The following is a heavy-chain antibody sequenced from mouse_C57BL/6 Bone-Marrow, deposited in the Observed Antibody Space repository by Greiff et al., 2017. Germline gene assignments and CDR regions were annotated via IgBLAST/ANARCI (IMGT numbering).Heavy chain of an antibody. J-gene: IGHJ3*01. CDR2: IDPENGDT. D-gene: IGHD1-1*01. CDR3: TTRLGNGRGFAY. Sequence: VQLQQSGAELVRPGASVKLSCTASGFNIKDDYMHWVKQRPEQGLEWIGWIDPENGDTEYASKFQGKATITADTSSNTAYLQLSSLTSEDTAVYDCTTRLGNGRGFAYWGQGTLVTVSA. CDR1: GFNIKDDY. V-gene: IGHV14-4*01.